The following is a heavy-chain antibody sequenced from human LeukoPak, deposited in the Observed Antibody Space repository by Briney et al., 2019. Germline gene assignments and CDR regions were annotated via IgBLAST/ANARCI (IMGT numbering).Heavy chain of an antibody. CDR2: IYSGGST. Sequence: GGSLRLSCAASGFTFSSNYMSWVRQAPGKGLEWVSVIYSGGSTYYADSVKGRFTISRDNSKNTLYLQMNSLRAEDTAVYYCAHSSGWYPYYFDYWGQGTLVTVSS. V-gene: IGHV3-53*01. D-gene: IGHD6-19*01. J-gene: IGHJ4*02. CDR3: AHSSGWYPYYFDY. CDR1: GFTFSSNY.